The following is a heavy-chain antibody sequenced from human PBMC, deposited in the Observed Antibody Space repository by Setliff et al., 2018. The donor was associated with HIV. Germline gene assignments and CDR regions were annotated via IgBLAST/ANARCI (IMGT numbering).Heavy chain of an antibody. CDR2: VYPSGST. CDR3: ARDHGVATVVMDYYSGMDV. Sequence: SETLSLTCTVSGGSISSHYWSWIRQAPGKGLAWIGHVYPSGSTNYNPSLQSRVAISVDTSKNQFTLQLSSVTAADTAMYFCARDHGVATVVMDYYSGMDVWGPGTTVTVSS. D-gene: IGHD5-12*01. J-gene: IGHJ6*02. V-gene: IGHV4-4*08. CDR1: GGSISSHY.